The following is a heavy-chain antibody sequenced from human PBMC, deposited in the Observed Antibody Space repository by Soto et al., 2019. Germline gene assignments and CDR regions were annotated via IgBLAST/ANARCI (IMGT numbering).Heavy chain of an antibody. CDR3: AKDTSSSPYYMDV. J-gene: IGHJ6*03. CDR2: ITGSTGTT. V-gene: IGHV3-23*01. CDR1: GFTFSNFA. D-gene: IGHD2-2*01. Sequence: EVQVLESGGGSVQPGGSLRLSCAASGFTFSNFAMSWVRHAPGKGLEWVSEITGSTGTTYYADSVRGRFIISRDNSQNTLHLKINGLRPEDTAVYYCAKDTSSSPYYMDVWGKGTTVTVSS.